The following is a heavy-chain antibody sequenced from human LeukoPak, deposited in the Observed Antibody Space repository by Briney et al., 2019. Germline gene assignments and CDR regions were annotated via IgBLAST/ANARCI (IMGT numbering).Heavy chain of an antibody. CDR1: GYTFTDHY. J-gene: IGHJ4*02. CDR3: ARGSLLYGGNSVVDY. D-gene: IGHD4-23*01. CDR2: VNPNSGNT. Sequence: ASVKVSCKASGYTFTDHYMYWVRQAPGQGLEWMGWVNPNSGNTGYTQKFQGRVTMTRNTSISTAYMELSSLRSDDTAVYYCARGSLLYGGNSVVDYWGQGTLVTVSS. V-gene: IGHV1-8*02.